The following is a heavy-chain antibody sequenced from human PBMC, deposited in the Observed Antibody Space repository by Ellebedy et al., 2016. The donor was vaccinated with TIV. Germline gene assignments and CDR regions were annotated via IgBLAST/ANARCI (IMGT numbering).Heavy chain of an antibody. Sequence: AASVKVSCKASGYTFTNYDIAWVRQSPGQGLEWMGWIYNGNTYYTETLQGRVTMTTDTSTSTAYVELRSLTFDDTAVYYCARNGGGLGYWGQGTLVTVSS. CDR1: GYTFTNYD. CDR2: IYNGNT. CDR3: ARNGGGLGY. J-gene: IGHJ4*02. D-gene: IGHD2-8*01. V-gene: IGHV1-18*01.